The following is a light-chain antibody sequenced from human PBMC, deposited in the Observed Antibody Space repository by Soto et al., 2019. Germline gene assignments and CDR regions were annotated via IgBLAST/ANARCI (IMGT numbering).Light chain of an antibody. CDR1: QSVSSK. CDR2: GAS. J-gene: IGKJ1*01. V-gene: IGKV3-15*01. CDR3: QQYNSWPWT. Sequence: ILMTQSPTSLSVSPVQRATLSSRASQSVSSKLAWYQQKPGKAPRLLIYGASTRDTGIPARFSGSGSGTEFTLTISNLQPEDFAAYYCQQYNSWPWTFGQGTKVDIK.